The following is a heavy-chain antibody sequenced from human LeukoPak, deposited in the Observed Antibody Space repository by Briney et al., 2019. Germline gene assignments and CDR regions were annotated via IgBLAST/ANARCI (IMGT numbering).Heavy chain of an antibody. CDR1: GFTSSDYY. J-gene: IGHJ6*02. CDR2: ISSSGSTI. D-gene: IGHD2-15*01. CDR3: ARDRYSSGGSCPISLYYYCMDV. Sequence: GGSLRLSCAASGFTSSDYYMSWIRQAPGKGLEWVSYISSSGSTIYYADSVKGRFTISSDNAKNSLYLQMNSLRAEDTARYYCARDRYSSGGSCPISLYYYCMDVWGQGTTVTVSS. V-gene: IGHV3-11*01.